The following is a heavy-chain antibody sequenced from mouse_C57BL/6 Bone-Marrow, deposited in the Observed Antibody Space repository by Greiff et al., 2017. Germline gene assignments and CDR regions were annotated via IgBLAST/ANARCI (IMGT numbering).Heavy chain of an antibody. CDR2: IYPRSGNT. CDR3: ARAIYYGLDY. D-gene: IGHD1-1*01. V-gene: IGHV1-81*01. Sequence: QVQLQQSGAELVRPGASVKMSCKASGYTFTSSGISWVKQRTGQGLEWIGEIYPRSGNTNYNEKFKGKATLTADKSSSTAYMQLSSLTSEDSAVYVCARAIYYGLDYWGQGTTLTVSS. CDR1: GYTFTSSG. J-gene: IGHJ2*01.